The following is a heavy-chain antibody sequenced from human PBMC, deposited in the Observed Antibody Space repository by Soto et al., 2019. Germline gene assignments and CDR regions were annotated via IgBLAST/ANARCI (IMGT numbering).Heavy chain of an antibody. Sequence: QVQLVESGGGVVQPGRSLRLSCAASGFTFSSYGMHWVRQAPGKGLEWVAVISYDGSDKYYADSVKGRFTISRDNSNNTLYLQMDRLRGEDTAGYYCAKGVVGASTYFQHWGQGTLVTVSS. V-gene: IGHV3-30*18. CDR2: ISYDGSDK. J-gene: IGHJ1*01. CDR3: AKGVVGASTYFQH. CDR1: GFTFSSYG. D-gene: IGHD2-15*01.